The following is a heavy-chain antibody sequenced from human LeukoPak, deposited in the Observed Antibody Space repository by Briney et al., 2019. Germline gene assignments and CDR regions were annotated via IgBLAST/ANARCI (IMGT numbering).Heavy chain of an antibody. CDR3: AKDPAMGAAAGYFDY. Sequence: GGSLRLSCAASGCTFSSYAMSWVRQAPGKGLEWVSAISGSGGSTYYADSVKGRFTISRDNSKNTLYLQMNSLRAEDTAVYYCAKDPAMGAAAGYFDYWGQGTLVTVSS. D-gene: IGHD6-13*01. CDR2: ISGSGGST. CDR1: GCTFSSYA. V-gene: IGHV3-23*01. J-gene: IGHJ4*02.